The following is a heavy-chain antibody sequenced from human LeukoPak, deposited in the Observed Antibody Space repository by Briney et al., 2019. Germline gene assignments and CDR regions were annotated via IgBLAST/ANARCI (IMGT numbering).Heavy chain of an antibody. CDR2: IYPDDSDP. CDR3: ARGAAGTTPDYYYFGLDV. J-gene: IGHJ6*02. CDR1: GYRFTDYW. V-gene: IGHV5-51*01. D-gene: IGHD1-7*01. Sequence: GESLKISWKGSGYRFTDYWIGWVRQMPGKGLEWMGIIYPDDSDPRYSPSFQGQVTISADKSINTAHLQWSSLKASDTAMYYCARGAAGTTPDYYYFGLDVWGQGTTVRVSS.